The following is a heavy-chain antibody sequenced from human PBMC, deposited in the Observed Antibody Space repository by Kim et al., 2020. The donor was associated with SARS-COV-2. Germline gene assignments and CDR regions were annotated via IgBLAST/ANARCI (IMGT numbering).Heavy chain of an antibody. V-gene: IGHV1-46*01. Sequence: ASVKVSCKASGYTFTSYYMHWVRQAPGQGLEWMGIINPSGGSTSYAQKFQGRVTMTRDTSTSTVYMELSSLRSEDTAVYYCARYFEFPSVWFGESRGGMDVWGQGTTVTVSS. CDR3: ARYFEFPSVWFGESRGGMDV. CDR1: GYTFTSYY. D-gene: IGHD3-10*01. J-gene: IGHJ6*02. CDR2: INPSGGST.